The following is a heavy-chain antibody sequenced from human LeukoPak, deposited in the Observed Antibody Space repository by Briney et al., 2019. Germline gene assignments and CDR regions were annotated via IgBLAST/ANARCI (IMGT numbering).Heavy chain of an antibody. CDR2: ISGSGGST. CDR3: AHSRSDYLGDY. CDR1: ELTFSAYA. J-gene: IGHJ4*02. Sequence: GGSLRLSCVGSELTFSAYAMSWVRQAPGKGLEWVSAISGSGGSTYYADSVKGRFTISRDNSKNTLYLQMNSLRAEDTAVYYCAHSRSDYLGDYWGQGTLVTVSS. V-gene: IGHV3-23*01. D-gene: IGHD7-27*01.